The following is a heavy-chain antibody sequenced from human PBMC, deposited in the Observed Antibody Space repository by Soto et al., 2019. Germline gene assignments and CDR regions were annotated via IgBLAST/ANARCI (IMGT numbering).Heavy chain of an antibody. J-gene: IGHJ4*02. CDR1: GFTFSSYT. Sequence: GGSLRLSCAASGFTFSSYTMNWVRQAPGKGPEWVGRIKSETHGGTTDFAAPVKGRFTISRDDSENTLYLQMNSLKTEDTAVYYCSHGYYQYFDSWGQGTLVTVSS. D-gene: IGHD5-18*01. CDR2: IKSETHGGTT. V-gene: IGHV3-15*07. CDR3: SHGYYQYFDS.